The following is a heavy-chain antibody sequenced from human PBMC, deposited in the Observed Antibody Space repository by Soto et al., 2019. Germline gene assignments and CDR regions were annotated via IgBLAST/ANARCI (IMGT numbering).Heavy chain of an antibody. Sequence: GESLKISCKGSGYSFTSYWISWVRQMPGEGLEWMGRIDPSDSYTNYSPSFQGHVTISADKSISTAYLQWSSLKASDTAMYYCASGEYCSSTSCYTEFYYGMDVWGQGTTVTVSS. CDR2: IDPSDSYT. CDR3: ASGEYCSSTSCYTEFYYGMDV. J-gene: IGHJ6*02. D-gene: IGHD2-2*02. V-gene: IGHV5-10-1*01. CDR1: GYSFTSYW.